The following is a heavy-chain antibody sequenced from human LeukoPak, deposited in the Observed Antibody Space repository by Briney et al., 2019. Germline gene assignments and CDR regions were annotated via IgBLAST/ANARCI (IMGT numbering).Heavy chain of an antibody. V-gene: IGHV3-33*08. CDR1: GFTFSSYA. J-gene: IGHJ4*02. Sequence: SGGSLRLSCAASGFTFSSYAMSWVRQAPGKGLEWVAVIWYDGSNKYYADSVKGRFTISRDNSKNTLYLQMNSLRAEDTAVYYCARAFYDYVWGSYRLPGYFDYWGQGTLVTVSS. CDR2: IWYDGSNK. D-gene: IGHD3-16*02. CDR3: ARAFYDYVWGSYRLPGYFDY.